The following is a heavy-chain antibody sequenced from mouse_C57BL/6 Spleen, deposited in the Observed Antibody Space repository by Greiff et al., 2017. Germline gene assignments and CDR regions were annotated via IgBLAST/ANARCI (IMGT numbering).Heavy chain of an antibody. V-gene: IGHV2-2*01. D-gene: IGHD2-3*01. CDR2: IWSGGST. CDR1: GFSLTSYG. CDR3: ASLDGYNAMDY. J-gene: IGHJ4*01. Sequence: QVQLQQSGPGLVQPSQSLSITCTVSGFSLTSYGVHWVRQSPGKGLEWLGVIWSGGSTDYNAAFISSLSISTDNTKSQVFFKMNSRQAEDTAIYYCASLDGYNAMDYGGQGTSVTVSS.